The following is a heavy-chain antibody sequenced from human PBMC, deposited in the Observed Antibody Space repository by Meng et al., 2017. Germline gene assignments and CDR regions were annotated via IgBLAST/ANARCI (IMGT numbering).Heavy chain of an antibody. CDR3: ASSGYSYGYRFDY. Sequence: QELVQAGGAWLLKSSERMSPTCAVEGGSFSGYYRIWSRDPPGNGLVWIGEVNPSESTNYNPSLTRRVTISVDTSKNQFSLKLSSVTAADTAVYYCASSGYSYGYRFDYWGQGTLVTVSS. D-gene: IGHD5-18*01. CDR2: VNPSEST. J-gene: IGHJ4*02. V-gene: IGHV4-34*01. CDR1: GGSFSGYY.